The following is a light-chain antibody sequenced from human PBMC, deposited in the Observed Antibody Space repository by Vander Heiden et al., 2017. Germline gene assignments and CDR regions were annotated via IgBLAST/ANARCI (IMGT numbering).Light chain of an antibody. J-gene: IGLJ3*02. CDR1: ALPKKY. V-gene: IGLV3-10*01. Sequence: SYELTQPPSVSVSPGQTARITCSGDALPKKYAYWYQQKSGQAPVLVIYEESKRPAGIPERFSGSSSGTMATLTISGAQVEEEADYYCYSTDSSGNHRVFGGGTKLTVL. CDR3: YSTDSSGNHRV. CDR2: EES.